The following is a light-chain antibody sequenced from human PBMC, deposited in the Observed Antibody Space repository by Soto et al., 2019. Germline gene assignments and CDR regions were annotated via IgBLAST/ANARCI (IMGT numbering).Light chain of an antibody. CDR1: STDVGGYNY. J-gene: IGLJ1*01. V-gene: IGLV2-14*01. CDR2: GVN. Sequence: QSARAQPSSVSGSPGQSITISCTGTSTDVGGYNYVSWYQHHPGKGPKLIIYGVNNRPSGVSDRFSGSKSGNKASLTISNLEAEDESDYYCGSYTSTDTPFVFGTGTKVTVL. CDR3: GSYTSTDTPFV.